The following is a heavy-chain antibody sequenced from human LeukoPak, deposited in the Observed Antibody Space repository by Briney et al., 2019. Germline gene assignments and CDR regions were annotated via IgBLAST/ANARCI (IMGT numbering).Heavy chain of an antibody. CDR1: GGSISSYY. Sequence: SETLSLTCTDSGGSISSYYWSWIRQPPGKGLEWIGYIYYSGSTNYNPSLKSRVTISVDTSKNQFSLKLSSVTAADTAVYYCARMYYYDSSGYPGAFDIWGQGTMVTVSS. J-gene: IGHJ3*02. CDR3: ARMYYYDSSGYPGAFDI. V-gene: IGHV4-59*08. CDR2: IYYSGST. D-gene: IGHD3-22*01.